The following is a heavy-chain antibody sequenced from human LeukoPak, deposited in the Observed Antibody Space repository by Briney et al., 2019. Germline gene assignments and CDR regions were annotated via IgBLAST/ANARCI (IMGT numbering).Heavy chain of an antibody. D-gene: IGHD3-10*01. CDR1: GDYISGYY. J-gene: IGHJ4*02. CDR3: AKVRGSDYYFDF. CDR2: IYYSGTT. Sequence: SETLSLTCSVSGDYISGYYWTWIRKPPGKGLGWIGYIYYSGTTNYNPSLQIRVTISVDTSKNQFSLKLRSVTAADTAVYYCAKVRGSDYYFDFWGQGTLVTVSS. V-gene: IGHV4-59*01.